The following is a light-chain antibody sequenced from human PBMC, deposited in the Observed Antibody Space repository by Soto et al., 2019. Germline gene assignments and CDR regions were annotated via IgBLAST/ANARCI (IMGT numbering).Light chain of an antibody. J-gene: IGKJ1*01. CDR1: QGISSY. CDR2: AAS. V-gene: IGKV1-8*01. Sequence: AIRMTQSPSSLSASTGDRVTITCRASQGISSYLAWYQQKPGKAPKLMIYAASTLQSGVPSRFSGSGSGTDFTLTISCLQSEDFATYYCQQYYSTLTTFGQGTKVELK. CDR3: QQYYSTLTT.